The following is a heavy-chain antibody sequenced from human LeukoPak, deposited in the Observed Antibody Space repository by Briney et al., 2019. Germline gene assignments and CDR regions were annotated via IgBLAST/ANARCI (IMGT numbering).Heavy chain of an antibody. J-gene: IGHJ5*02. CDR2: INHSGST. D-gene: IGHD4-11*01. CDR1: GGSFSGYY. Sequence: SETLSLTCAVYGGSFSGYYWSWIRQPPGKGLEWIGEINHSGSTNYNPSLKSRVAISVDTSKNQFSLKLNSVTAADTAVYYCARSPDVGAYSNYLRFYNWFDPWGQGTLVTVSS. V-gene: IGHV4-34*01. CDR3: ARSPDVGAYSNYLRFYNWFDP.